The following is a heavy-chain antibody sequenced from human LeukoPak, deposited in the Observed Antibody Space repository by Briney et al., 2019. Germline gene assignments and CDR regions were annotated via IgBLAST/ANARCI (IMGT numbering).Heavy chain of an antibody. Sequence: ASVKVSCKASGGTFSSYAISWVRQAPGQGLEWMGWISAYNGNTNYAQKLQGRVTMTTDTSTSTAYMELRSLRSDDTAVYYCARDLLVGDFWSGYYPYWGQGTLVTVSS. CDR1: GGTFSSYA. CDR2: ISAYNGNT. V-gene: IGHV1-18*01. D-gene: IGHD3-3*01. J-gene: IGHJ4*02. CDR3: ARDLLVGDFWSGYYPY.